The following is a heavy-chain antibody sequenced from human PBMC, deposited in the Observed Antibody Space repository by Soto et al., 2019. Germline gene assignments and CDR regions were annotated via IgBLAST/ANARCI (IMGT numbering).Heavy chain of an antibody. D-gene: IGHD1-26*01. CDR2: IYYSGTT. Sequence: SETLSLTCTVSRGSNSKYYGSWIRHRPTRRLEWLGYIYYSGTTNYNPSLKSRATISVDTAKNQFSLKLRSMTAADRAVQYCGRDRGSYWGGDCDSWGQGSLVTVSS. CDR3: GRDRGSYWGGDCDS. V-gene: IGHV4-59*12. CDR1: RGSNSKYY. J-gene: IGHJ4*02.